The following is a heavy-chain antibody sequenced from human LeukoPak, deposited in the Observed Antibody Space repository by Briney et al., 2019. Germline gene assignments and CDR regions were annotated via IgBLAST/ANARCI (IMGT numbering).Heavy chain of an antibody. CDR1: GFTFSSYG. Sequence: GGSLRLSCAASGFTFSSYGMHWVRQAPGKGLEWVAVIWYDGSNKYYADSVKGRFTISRDNSKNTLYLQMNSLRAEDTAVYYCARRAPGYSSSWYFDYWGQGTLVTVSS. D-gene: IGHD6-13*01. V-gene: IGHV3-33*01. CDR3: ARRAPGYSSSWYFDY. CDR2: IWYDGSNK. J-gene: IGHJ4*02.